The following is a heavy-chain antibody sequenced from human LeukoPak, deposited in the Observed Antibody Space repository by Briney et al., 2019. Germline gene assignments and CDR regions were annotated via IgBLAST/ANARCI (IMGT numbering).Heavy chain of an antibody. Sequence: GGSLRLSCAASGFTVSSNYMSWVRQAPGKGLEWVSAISGSGGSTYYTDSVKGRFTISRDNSKNTLYLQMDSLRAEDTAVYYCAKDVTGTKYYYYGMDVWGQGTTVTVSS. CDR1: GFTVSSNY. V-gene: IGHV3-23*01. D-gene: IGHD1-7*01. CDR2: ISGSGGST. J-gene: IGHJ6*02. CDR3: AKDVTGTKYYYYGMDV.